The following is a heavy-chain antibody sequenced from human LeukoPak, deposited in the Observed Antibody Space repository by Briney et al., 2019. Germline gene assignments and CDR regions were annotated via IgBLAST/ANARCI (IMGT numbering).Heavy chain of an antibody. V-gene: IGHV4-34*01. J-gene: IGHJ4*02. CDR2: INHSGST. CDR1: GGSFSGYY. D-gene: IGHD4-17*01. CDR3: ARGHDYGDCPSGY. Sequence: SETLSLTCAVYGGSFSGYYWTWIRQPPGKGLEWIGEINHSGSTNYNPSLKSRVTISVDTSKNQFSLRLSSVTAADTAVYYCARGHDYGDCPSGYWGQGTLVTVSS.